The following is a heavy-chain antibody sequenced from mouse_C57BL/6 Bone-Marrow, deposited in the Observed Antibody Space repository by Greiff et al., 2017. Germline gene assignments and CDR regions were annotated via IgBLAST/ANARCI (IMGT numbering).Heavy chain of an antibody. CDR1: GFTFSSYG. V-gene: IGHV5-6*01. CDR3: ARDDYVMFAY. CDR2: ISSGGSYT. D-gene: IGHD2-4*01. Sequence: EVQVVESGGDLVQPGGSLKLSCAASGFTFSSYGMSWVRQTPDKGLEWVAAISSGGSYTYYPASVKGRFTMYRDNAQITLYLHMSRLKSEDTAMYYCARDDYVMFAYWGQGTLVTVSA. J-gene: IGHJ3*01.